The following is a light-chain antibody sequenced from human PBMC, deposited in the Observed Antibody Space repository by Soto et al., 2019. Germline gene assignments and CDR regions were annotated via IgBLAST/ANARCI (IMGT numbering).Light chain of an antibody. J-gene: IGLJ3*02. CDR3: SSYTTRSTLV. CDR2: EIT. CDR1: SSDVGAYKY. V-gene: IGLV2-14*01. Sequence: QPVLTQPASVSGSPGQSITISCTGTSSDVGAYKYVSWYQQHPGKAPKLLIYEITYRPSGVSNRFSGSKSGNTASLTISGLQAEDEADYYCSSYTTRSTLVFGGGTKLTVL.